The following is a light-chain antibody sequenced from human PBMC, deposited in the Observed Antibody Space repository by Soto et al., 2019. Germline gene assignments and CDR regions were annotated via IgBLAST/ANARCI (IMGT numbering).Light chain of an antibody. V-gene: IGKV3D-20*02. Sequence: EIVLTQSPGTLSLSPGERATLSCRASQSVSNNYLAWYQQKPGQAPRLLIYGASTTATGIPARFSGSGSGTDFTLTISSMEPEDFAVYYCQHRSNWITFGQGTRLEI. CDR1: QSVSNNY. CDR3: QHRSNWIT. J-gene: IGKJ5*01. CDR2: GAS.